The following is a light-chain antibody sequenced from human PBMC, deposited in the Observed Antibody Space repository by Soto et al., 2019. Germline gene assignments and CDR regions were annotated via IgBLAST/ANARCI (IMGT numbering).Light chain of an antibody. J-gene: IGKJ3*01. V-gene: IGKV3-11*01. Sequence: EIVLPQSPVTLSLSPGERATLSCRASQSVSHHLAWYQQKPGQAPRLLIYDTSNRAAGIPARFSGSGSGTAFTLTISSLEPEDFAVYYCQQRSNWPRFTFGPGSRVDIK. CDR2: DTS. CDR3: QQRSNWPRFT. CDR1: QSVSHH.